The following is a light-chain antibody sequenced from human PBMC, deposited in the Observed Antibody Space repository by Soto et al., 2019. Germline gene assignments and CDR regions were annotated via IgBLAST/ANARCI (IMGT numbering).Light chain of an antibody. V-gene: IGKV1-39*01. J-gene: IGKJ4*01. CDR1: RAITNH. CDR2: AAS. CDR3: QQNYITPLT. Sequence: DVQLTQSPSPLSASVGDRVSISCRASRAITNHLNWYQQKPGKAPILLVYAASTLETGVPSRFSGSGSETHFTLTIDNLQPEDVATYFCQQNYITPLTFGGGTKVDIK.